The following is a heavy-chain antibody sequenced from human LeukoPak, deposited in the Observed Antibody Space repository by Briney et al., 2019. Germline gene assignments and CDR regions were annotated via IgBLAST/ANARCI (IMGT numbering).Heavy chain of an antibody. Sequence: GGSLRLSCAASGFSFSSYAMSWVRQAPGKGLEWVPSIGSSGDHTYYAGSVKGRFTISRDNSKNTLYLQMNSLRAEDTAVYYCAKDGYRSGWYVNYWGQGTLVTVSS. J-gene: IGHJ4*02. D-gene: IGHD6-19*01. CDR3: AKDGYRSGWYVNY. CDR1: GFSFSSYA. V-gene: IGHV3-23*01. CDR2: IGSSGDHT.